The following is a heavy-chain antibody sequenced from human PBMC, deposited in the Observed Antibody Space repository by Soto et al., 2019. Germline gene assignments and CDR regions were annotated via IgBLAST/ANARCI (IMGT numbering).Heavy chain of an antibody. Sequence: QVQLVESGGGVVQPGRSLRLSCAASGFTFSSYGMHWVRQAPGKGLEWVAVISYDGSNKYYADSVKGRFTISRDNSKNRLYLQMNSLGAEDTDVYYCAKDGRGPYSSSWYDWFDPWGQGTLVTVSS. CDR1: GFTFSSYG. CDR3: AKDGRGPYSSSWYDWFDP. J-gene: IGHJ5*02. D-gene: IGHD6-13*01. CDR2: ISYDGSNK. V-gene: IGHV3-30*18.